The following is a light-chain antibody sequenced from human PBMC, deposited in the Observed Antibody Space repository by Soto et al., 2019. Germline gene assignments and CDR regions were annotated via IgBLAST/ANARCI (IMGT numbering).Light chain of an antibody. V-gene: IGKV1-5*03. CDR1: RSISSW. Sequence: DLQMTQSPSTLSASVGDRVTITCRASRSISSWLAWYQQKPGKAPKLLIYKASSSESGVPSRFSGSGSGTEFTLTMSSLQPDDFAFYYWQQYNSGWTFGQGTKVEIK. J-gene: IGKJ1*01. CDR3: QQYNSGWT. CDR2: KAS.